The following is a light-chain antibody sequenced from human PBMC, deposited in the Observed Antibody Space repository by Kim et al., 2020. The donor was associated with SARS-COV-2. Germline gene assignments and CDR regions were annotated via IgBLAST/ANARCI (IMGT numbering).Light chain of an antibody. CDR3: QQFISYPLLS. J-gene: IGKJ4*01. CDR2: DAS. Sequence: AIQLTQSPSSLSASVGDRVTINCRESQDISRWLAWYQQKPGKPPKLLIYDASRLESGVPSRFSGSGSGTDFSLTISSLQYEDFATYYCQQFISYPLLSFGGGTKVDIK. CDR1: QDISRW. V-gene: IGKV1-13*02.